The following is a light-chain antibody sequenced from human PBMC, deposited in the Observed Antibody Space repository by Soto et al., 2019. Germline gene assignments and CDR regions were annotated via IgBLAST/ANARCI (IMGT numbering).Light chain of an antibody. J-gene: IGKJ3*01. CDR3: QQFSSPPFT. V-gene: IGKV4-1*01. CDR2: WAS. Sequence: DIVMTQSPDSLAVSLGERATINCKSSQSVLYSPNNKNYVSWYQQKPGQPPKLLIHWASIREFGVPDRFSGSGSEPDFTLTITSLQAEDVAVYFCQQFSSPPFTFGPGTKVDIK. CDR1: QSVLYSPNNKNY.